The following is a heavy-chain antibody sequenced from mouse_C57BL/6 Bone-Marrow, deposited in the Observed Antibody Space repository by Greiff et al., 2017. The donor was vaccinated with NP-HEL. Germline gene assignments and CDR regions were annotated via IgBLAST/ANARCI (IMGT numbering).Heavy chain of an antibody. CDR3: ARFRGYFDY. Sequence: QVQLQQPGAELVKPGASVKMSCKASGYTFTSYWITWVKQRPGQGLEWIGDIYPGSGSTNYNEKLKSKATLTVDTSSSTAYMQLSSLTYDDSAVYYCARFRGYFDYWGQGTTLTVSS. J-gene: IGHJ2*01. CDR1: GYTFTSYW. V-gene: IGHV1-55*01. CDR2: IYPGSGST.